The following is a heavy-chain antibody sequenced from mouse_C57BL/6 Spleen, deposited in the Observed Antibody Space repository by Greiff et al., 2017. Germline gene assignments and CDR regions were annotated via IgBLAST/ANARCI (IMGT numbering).Heavy chain of an antibody. V-gene: IGHV1-5*01. CDR1: GYTFTSYW. J-gene: IGHJ4*01. Sequence: VQLKESGTVLARPGASVKMSCKTSGYTFTSYWMHWVKQRPGQGLEWIGAIYPGNSDTSYNQKFKGKAKLTAVTSASTAYMELSSLTNEDSAVYYCTLGRYYYGSSSYAMDYWGQGTSVTVSS. CDR2: IYPGNSDT. CDR3: TLGRYYYGSSSYAMDY. D-gene: IGHD1-1*01.